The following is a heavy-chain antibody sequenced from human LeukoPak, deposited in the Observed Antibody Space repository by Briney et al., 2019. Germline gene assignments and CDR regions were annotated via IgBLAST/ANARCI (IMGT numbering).Heavy chain of an antibody. J-gene: IGHJ4*02. CDR3: AREYSGTYFDY. D-gene: IGHD2-15*01. CDR1: GGSISSYY. V-gene: IGHV4-59*01. Sequence: SETLSLTCTVSGGSISSYYWSWIRQPPGKGLEWIGYIYYSGSTNYNPSLKSRVTISVDTSKNQFSLKLSSVTAADTAVYYCAREYSGTYFDYWGQGTLVTVSS. CDR2: IYYSGST.